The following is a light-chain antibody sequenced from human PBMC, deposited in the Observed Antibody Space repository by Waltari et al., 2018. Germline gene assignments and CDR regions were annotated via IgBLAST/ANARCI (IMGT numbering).Light chain of an antibody. CDR3: MQGAHWPRT. J-gene: IGKJ2*01. CDR2: KVS. Sequence: DGVMTQSALSLPVTLGQRASISRRSGQSLVHSDGNTYLNWIQQRPGQSPRRLIYKVSYRDSGVPDRFSGSGSGTDFTLKISRVEAEDIGVYYCMQGAHWPRTFGQGTKLEIK. CDR1: QSLVHSDGNTY. V-gene: IGKV2-30*02.